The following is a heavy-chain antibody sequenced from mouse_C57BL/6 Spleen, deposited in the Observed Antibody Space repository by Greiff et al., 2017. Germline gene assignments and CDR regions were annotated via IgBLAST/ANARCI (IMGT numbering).Heavy chain of an antibody. CDR2: ISSGSSTI. Sequence: EVQLQESGGGLVKPGGSLKLSCAASGFTFSAYGMHWVRQAPEKGLGWVAYISSGSSTIYYADTVKGRFTIPRDNAKNPLFLQMTSLRSEDTAMYYCARERGRGYYAMDYWGQGTSVTVAS. J-gene: IGHJ4*01. CDR3: ARERGRGYYAMDY. CDR1: GFTFSAYG. D-gene: IGHD4-1*01. V-gene: IGHV5-17*01.